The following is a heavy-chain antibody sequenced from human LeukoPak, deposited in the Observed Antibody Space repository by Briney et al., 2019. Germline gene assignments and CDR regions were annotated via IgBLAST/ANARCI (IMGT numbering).Heavy chain of an antibody. J-gene: IGHJ6*02. CDR3: GGEGRGYYYYGMDV. Sequence: SETLSLTCAVYGGSSSGYYWSWIRQPPGKGLEWIGEINHSGSTNYNPSLQSRVTISVDTSKNQFSLKLSSVTAADTAVYYCGGEGRGYYYYGMDVWGQGTTVTVSS. CDR2: INHSGST. V-gene: IGHV4-34*01. D-gene: IGHD3-16*01. CDR1: GGSSSGYY.